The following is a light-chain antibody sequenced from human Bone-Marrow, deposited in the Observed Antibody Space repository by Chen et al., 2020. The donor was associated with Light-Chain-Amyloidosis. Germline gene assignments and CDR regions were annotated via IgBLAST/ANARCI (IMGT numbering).Light chain of an antibody. CDR3: QQTYSTPYT. CDR2: GAS. CDR1: QSISIY. Sequence: DIQMAQSPSSLSASVGDRVTITCRTSQSISIYLNWYQQKPGKAPKVLIYGASTLRGGVPSRFRGSGSETDFTLTISSLQPEDFASYYCQQTYSTPYTFCQGTKVDIK. V-gene: IGKV1-39*01. J-gene: IGKJ2*01.